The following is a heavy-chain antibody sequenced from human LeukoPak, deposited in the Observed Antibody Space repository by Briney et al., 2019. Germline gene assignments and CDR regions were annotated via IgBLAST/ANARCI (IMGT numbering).Heavy chain of an antibody. D-gene: IGHD5-24*01. Sequence: PSETLSLTRALYGGSLSGYYWSWIPEPPRKGRGGVGEINHSESTNYNPSLKSRVTISVDTSKNQSCLKLSSVTAADTAVYYCAREGGQIEMASIRGYFDYWGQGTLVTVSS. J-gene: IGHJ4*02. CDR1: GGSLSGYY. CDR2: INHSEST. V-gene: IGHV4-34*01. CDR3: AREGGQIEMASIRGYFDY.